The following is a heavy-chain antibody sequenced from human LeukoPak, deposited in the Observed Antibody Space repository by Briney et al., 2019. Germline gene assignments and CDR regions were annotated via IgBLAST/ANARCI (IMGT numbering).Heavy chain of an antibody. CDR2: IHHSGST. J-gene: IGHJ4*02. CDR3: ARDGYDSSGYFLGDFDY. CDR1: GGSISSTNW. V-gene: IGHV4-4*02. Sequence: SETLSLTCAVSGGSISSTNWWSWVRQPPGKGLEWIGEIHHSGSTNYNPSLKSRVTVSVDKSKNQFSLKLSSVTAADTAVYYCARDGYDSSGYFLGDFDYWGQGTLVTVSS. D-gene: IGHD3-22*01.